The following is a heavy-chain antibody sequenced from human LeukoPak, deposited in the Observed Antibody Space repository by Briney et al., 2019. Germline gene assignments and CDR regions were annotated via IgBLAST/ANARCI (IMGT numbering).Heavy chain of an antibody. J-gene: IGHJ3*02. Sequence: SQTLSLTCAVSGGSLSSGGYSWSWLRQPPGTGLEWIGYIYHSGSTYYNPSLKSRVTISVDRSKNQFSLKLSSVTAADTAVYYCARADGDYDAFDIWGQGTMVTVSS. CDR1: GGSLSSGGYS. CDR2: IYHSGST. V-gene: IGHV4-30-2*01. CDR3: ARADGDYDAFDI. D-gene: IGHD4-17*01.